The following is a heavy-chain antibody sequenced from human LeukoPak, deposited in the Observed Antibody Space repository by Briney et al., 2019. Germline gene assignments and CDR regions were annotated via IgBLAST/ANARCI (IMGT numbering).Heavy chain of an antibody. CDR2: IYYSGST. Sequence: SETLSHTCTVSGGSISSSSYYWGWIRQPPGKGLEWIGSIYYSGSTNYNPSMKSRVTMSVDTSKNHFSLKLSSVTAADTAVYYCVRWILAAAGKGWLDPWGQGTLVTVSS. J-gene: IGHJ5*02. CDR3: VRWILAAAGKGWLDP. V-gene: IGHV4-39*07. D-gene: IGHD6-13*01. CDR1: GGSISSSSYY.